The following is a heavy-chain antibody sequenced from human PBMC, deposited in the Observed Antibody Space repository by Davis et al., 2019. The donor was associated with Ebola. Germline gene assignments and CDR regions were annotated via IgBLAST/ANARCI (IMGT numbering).Heavy chain of an antibody. D-gene: IGHD3/OR15-3a*01. Sequence: ASVKVSCKASGYTFTNYDINWVRQAAGQGLEWVGWMNPNSGNTGYAQKFQARVSMTRDTSISTAYMELNSLTSEDTAVYYCARGTRTLDIWGQGTMVTVSS. V-gene: IGHV1-8*01. J-gene: IGHJ3*02. CDR3: ARGTRTLDI. CDR2: MNPNSGNT. CDR1: GYTFTNYD.